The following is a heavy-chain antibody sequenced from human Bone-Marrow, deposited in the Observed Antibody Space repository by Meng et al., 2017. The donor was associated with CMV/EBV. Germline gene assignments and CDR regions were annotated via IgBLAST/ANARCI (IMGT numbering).Heavy chain of an antibody. CDR2: LKQDGSEK. CDR1: GFTFSSYW. D-gene: IGHD5-24*01. CDR3: AKDASRLGDGYNTN. J-gene: IGHJ4*02. Sequence: GESLKISCAASGFTFSSYWMSWVRQAPGKGLEWVANLKQDGSEKFYVDSVKGRFTMSRGNAKNSLYLQMNSLRAEDTAVYYCAKDASRLGDGYNTNWGQGTLVTVSS. V-gene: IGHV3-7*03.